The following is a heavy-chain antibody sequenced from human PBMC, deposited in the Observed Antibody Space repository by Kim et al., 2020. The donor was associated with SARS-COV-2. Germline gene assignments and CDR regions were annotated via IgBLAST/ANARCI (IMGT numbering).Heavy chain of an antibody. CDR3: VKALNAVVTGSFFDY. V-gene: IGHV3-43*02. Sequence: GGSLRLSCAASGFIFDDYAMHWVRQGPGKGLEWVALISENGGCTYHADSVRGRFTISRDNSKNSLYLQMNSLRTEDTALYYCVKALNAVVTGSFFDYWGQGTLVTVSS. J-gene: IGHJ4*02. CDR2: ISENGGCT. CDR1: GFIFDDYA. D-gene: IGHD2-21*02.